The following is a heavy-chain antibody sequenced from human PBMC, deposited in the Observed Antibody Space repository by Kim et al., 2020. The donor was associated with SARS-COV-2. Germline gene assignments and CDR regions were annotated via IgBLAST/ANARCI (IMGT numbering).Heavy chain of an antibody. CDR1: GFTFDDYA. Sequence: GGSLRLSCAASGFTFDDYAMHWVRQAPGKGLEWVSGISWNSGSICYADSVKGRFTISRDNAKNSLYLQMNSLRAEDTALYYCAKDMRSSWSGYIPPYYYYCMDVWGQGTTVTVSS. D-gene: IGHD3-3*01. J-gene: IGHJ6*02. CDR2: ISWNSGSI. V-gene: IGHV3-9*01. CDR3: AKDMRSSWSGYIPPYYYYCMDV.